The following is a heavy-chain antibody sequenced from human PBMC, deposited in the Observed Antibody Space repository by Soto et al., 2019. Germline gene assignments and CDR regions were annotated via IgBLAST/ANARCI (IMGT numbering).Heavy chain of an antibody. V-gene: IGHV1-69*01. J-gene: IGHJ4*02. D-gene: IGHD3-10*01. CDR2: IIPIFGTA. CDR1: GGTFSSYA. CDR3: ARVRGPILYYFDY. Sequence: KISCKASGGTFSSYAISWVRQAPGQGLEWMGGIIPIFGTANYAQKFQGRVTITADESTSTAYMELSSLRSEDTAVYYCARVRGPILYYFDYWGQGTLVTVSS.